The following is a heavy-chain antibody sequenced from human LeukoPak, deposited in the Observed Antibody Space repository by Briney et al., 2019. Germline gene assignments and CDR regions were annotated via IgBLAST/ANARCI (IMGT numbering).Heavy chain of an antibody. CDR2: IWYDGSNK. Sequence: PGGSLRLSCAASGFTFSSYGMHWVRQAPCKGLEWVAVIWYDGSNKYYADSVKGRFTISRDNSKNTLYLQMNSLRAEDTAVYYCARDEDPAMAPFDYWGQGTLVTVSS. V-gene: IGHV3-33*01. CDR3: ARDEDPAMAPFDY. J-gene: IGHJ4*02. D-gene: IGHD5-18*01. CDR1: GFTFSSYG.